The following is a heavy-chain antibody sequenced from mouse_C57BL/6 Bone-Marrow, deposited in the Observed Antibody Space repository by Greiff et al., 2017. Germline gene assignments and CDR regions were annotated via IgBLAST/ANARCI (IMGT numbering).Heavy chain of an antibody. V-gene: IGHV5-2*01. CDR1: EYEFPSHD. CDR3: ARRLGKDY. J-gene: IGHJ2*01. CDR2: INSDGGST. D-gene: IGHD4-1*01. Sequence: EVKLVESGGGLVQPGESLTLSCESNEYEFPSHDMSWVRKTPEKRLELGAAINSDGGSTYYPDTMERRFIIYRDNTKKTPYLQMSRLSPEDAALYYCARRLGKDYWGQGTTLTVSA.